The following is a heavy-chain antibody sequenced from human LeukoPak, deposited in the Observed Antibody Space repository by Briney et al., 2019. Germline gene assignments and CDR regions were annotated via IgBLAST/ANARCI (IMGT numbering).Heavy chain of an antibody. D-gene: IGHD1-26*01. CDR2: IYYSGST. J-gene: IGHJ3*02. V-gene: IGHV4-59*01. CDR3: TSASSGSYDLRVDAFDI. CDR1: GRSISSYY. Sequence: PSETLSLTCTVSGRSISSYYWSWIRQPPGKGLEWIAYIYYSGSTNYNPSLKSRVTISVDTSKNQFTLKLSLVTAADTAVYYCTSASSGSYDLRVDAFDIWGQGTMVTVSS.